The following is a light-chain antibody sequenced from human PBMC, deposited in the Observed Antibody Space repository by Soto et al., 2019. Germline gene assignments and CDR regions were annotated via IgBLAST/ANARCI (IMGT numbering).Light chain of an antibody. V-gene: IGKV1-5*01. CDR3: QQYETFSGT. Sequence: DIQMTQSPSTLSASVGDRVTITCRASQSVSGWLAWYQQKPREAPKLLIYDASALPRGVPSRFSGSGSGTKFTLTIASLQPDDFATYYCQQYETFSGTFGPGTKVDIK. J-gene: IGKJ1*01. CDR2: DAS. CDR1: QSVSGW.